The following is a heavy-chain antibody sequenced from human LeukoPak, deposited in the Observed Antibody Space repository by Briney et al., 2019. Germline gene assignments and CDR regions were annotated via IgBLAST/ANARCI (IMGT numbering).Heavy chain of an antibody. Sequence: GGSLRLSCAASGFTFSSYAMSWVRQAPGKGLEWVSAISGSGGSTYYADSVKGRFTISRDNSKNTLYLQMNSLRAEDAAVYYCAMVDYGDYVDYWGQGTLVTVSS. CDR1: GFTFSSYA. V-gene: IGHV3-23*01. D-gene: IGHD4-17*01. CDR2: ISGSGGST. CDR3: AMVDYGDYVDY. J-gene: IGHJ4*02.